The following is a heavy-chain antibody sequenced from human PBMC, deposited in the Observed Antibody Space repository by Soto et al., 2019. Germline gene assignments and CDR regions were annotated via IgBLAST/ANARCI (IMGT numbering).Heavy chain of an antibody. D-gene: IGHD6-19*01. CDR2: IYYSGST. CDR1: GGSISGYY. CDR3: ARSDIAVAGTANY. Sequence: PSETLSLTCTVSGGSISGYYWSWIRQPPGKGLEWIGYIYYSGSTYYNPSLKSRVTISVDTSKNQFSLKLSSVTAADTAVYYCARSDIAVAGTANYWGQGTLVTVSS. V-gene: IGHV4-59*06. J-gene: IGHJ4*02.